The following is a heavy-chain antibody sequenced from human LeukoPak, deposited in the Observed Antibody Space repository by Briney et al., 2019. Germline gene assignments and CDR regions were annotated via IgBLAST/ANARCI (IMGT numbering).Heavy chain of an antibody. CDR1: GGSISSSNYY. CDR3: ARIRGLGGKNYYDSSGPLFDY. CDR2: IYYTGST. V-gene: IGHV4-39*07. Sequence: SETLSLTCTVSGGSISSSNYYWGWIRQPPGKGLEWIGSIYYTGSTYYNPSLKSRVTISVDTSKNQFSLKLSSVTAADTAVYYCARIRGLGGKNYYDSSGPLFDYWGQGTLVTVSS. J-gene: IGHJ4*02. D-gene: IGHD3-22*01.